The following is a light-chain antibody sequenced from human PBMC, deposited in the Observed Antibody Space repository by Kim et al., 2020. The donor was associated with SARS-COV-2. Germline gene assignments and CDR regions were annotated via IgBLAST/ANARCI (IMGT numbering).Light chain of an antibody. V-gene: IGLV3-19*01. CDR1: SLRSYY. J-gene: IGLJ3*02. CDR3: NSRDSNDNVV. Sequence: SSELTQDPAVSVALGQTVRITCQGDSLRSYYATWYQQKPGQAPILVIYGKNTRPSGTPDRFSGSSSGNTASLTITGTQAGDEADYYCNSRDSNDNVVFGG. CDR2: GKN.